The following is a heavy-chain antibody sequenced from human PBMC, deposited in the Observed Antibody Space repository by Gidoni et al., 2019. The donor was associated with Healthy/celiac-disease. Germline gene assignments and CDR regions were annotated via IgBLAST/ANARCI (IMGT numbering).Heavy chain of an antibody. Sequence: EVQLLESGGGLVLHGGSLRLSCAASGFTFRRYAMSWVRQAPGKGLEWVSAISGSGCSTDYADSVKGRFTISRDNSKNTLYLQMNSLRAEDTAVDYCAKSTLLWFGDSWFDPWGQGTLVTVSS. CDR2: ISGSGCST. J-gene: IGHJ5*02. D-gene: IGHD3-10*01. CDR3: AKSTLLWFGDSWFDP. V-gene: IGHV3-23*01. CDR1: GFTFRRYA.